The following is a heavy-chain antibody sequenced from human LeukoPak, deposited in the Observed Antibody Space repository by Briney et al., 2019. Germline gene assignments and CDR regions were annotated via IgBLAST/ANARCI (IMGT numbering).Heavy chain of an antibody. J-gene: IGHJ6*03. Sequence: SETLSLTCSDSGGSVSHSSYYWAWIRQSPGKGLEWIATIYYAGNTHYNPSLRSRVTISMDMSKNHFSLKLSSVTAADTAVYYCARIGNNVGYYYYFMDVWGKGTTVTVSS. V-gene: IGHV4-39*07. CDR1: GGSVSHSSYY. D-gene: IGHD2-8*01. CDR2: IYYAGNT. CDR3: ARIGNNVGYYYYFMDV.